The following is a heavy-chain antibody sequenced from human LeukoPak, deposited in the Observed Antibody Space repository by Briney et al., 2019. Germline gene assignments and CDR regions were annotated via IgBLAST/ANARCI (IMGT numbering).Heavy chain of an antibody. CDR3: AKDHGTMVRGASGFDY. CDR2: IYTSGST. CDR1: GYSISSGYY. J-gene: IGHJ4*02. D-gene: IGHD3-10*01. Sequence: PSETLSLTCAVSGYSISSGYYWSWIRQPAGKGVEWIGRIYTSGSTNYNPSLKSRVAMSVDTSRNQFSLKLSSVTAADTAVYYCAKDHGTMVRGASGFDYWGQGTLVTVFS. V-gene: IGHV4-4*07.